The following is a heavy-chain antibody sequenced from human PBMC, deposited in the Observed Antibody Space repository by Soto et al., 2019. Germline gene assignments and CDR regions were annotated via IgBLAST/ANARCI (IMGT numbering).Heavy chain of an antibody. CDR3: ARHEATYYNFYGMDV. V-gene: IGHV5-51*01. CDR2: IHPGESDT. CDR1: GYSFTTYC. J-gene: IGHJ6*02. Sequence: GESLKLSRNIYGYSFTTYCIAWVRQMPGKGLEWMGSIHPGESDTRYSPSFQGQVTISADRSITTAYLQWSSLKASDTAMYYCARHEATYYNFYGMDVWGQGTKVTVSS.